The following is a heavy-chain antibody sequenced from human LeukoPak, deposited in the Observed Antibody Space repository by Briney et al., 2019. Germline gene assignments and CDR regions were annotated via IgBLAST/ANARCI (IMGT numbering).Heavy chain of an antibody. CDR2: IIPIFGTA. J-gene: IGHJ6*03. CDR1: GYTFTSYG. CDR3: ARSKYCSGGSCYHPDRYYYYYMDV. Sequence: GASVKVSCKASGYTFTSYGISWVRQAPGQGLEWMGGIIPIFGTANYAQKFQGRVTITTDESTSTAYMELSSLRSEDTAVYYCARSKYCSGGSCYHPDRYYYYYMDVWGKGTTVTVSS. D-gene: IGHD2-15*01. V-gene: IGHV1-69*05.